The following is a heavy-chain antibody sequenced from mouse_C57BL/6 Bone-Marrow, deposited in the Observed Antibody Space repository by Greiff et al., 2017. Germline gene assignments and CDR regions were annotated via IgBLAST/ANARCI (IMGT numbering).Heavy chain of an antibody. CDR2: IYPGDGDT. CDR3: ARSDLLWIFAY. Sequence: VQLQQSGPELVKPGASVKISCKASGYAFSSSWMNWVKQRPGKGLEWIGRIYPGDGDTNYNGQFKGKATLTADKSSSTAYMQLSSLTSEDSAVYFCARSDLLWIFAYWGQGTLVTVSA. V-gene: IGHV1-82*01. D-gene: IGHD2-1*01. J-gene: IGHJ3*01. CDR1: GYAFSSSW.